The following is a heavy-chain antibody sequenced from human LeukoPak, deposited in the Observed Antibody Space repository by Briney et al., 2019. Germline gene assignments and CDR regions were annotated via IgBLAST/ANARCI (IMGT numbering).Heavy chain of an antibody. CDR1: GFTFSSYS. Sequence: GGSLRLSCAASGFTFSSYSMNWVRQAPGKGLEWVSSIGSSSSYIYYADSVKGRFTISRDNAKNSLHLEMNSLRAEDTAVYYCAASTKHTAMVDYWGQGTLVTVSS. CDR3: AASTKHTAMVDY. J-gene: IGHJ4*02. V-gene: IGHV3-21*01. CDR2: IGSSSSYI. D-gene: IGHD5-18*01.